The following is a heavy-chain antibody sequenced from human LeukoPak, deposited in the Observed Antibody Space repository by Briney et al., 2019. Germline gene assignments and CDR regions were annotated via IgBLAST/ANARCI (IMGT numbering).Heavy chain of an antibody. CDR3: ARVFRFGANWFDP. CDR2: IYYSGST. V-gene: IGHV4-61*01. J-gene: IGHJ5*02. CDR1: GGSVSSGSYY. Sequence: KPSETLSLTCTVSGGSVSSGSYYWSWIRQPPGKGLEWIGYIYYSGSTYYNPSLKSRVTISVDTSKNQFSLKLSSVTAADTAVYYCARVFRFGANWFDPWGQGTLVTVSS. D-gene: IGHD3-10*01.